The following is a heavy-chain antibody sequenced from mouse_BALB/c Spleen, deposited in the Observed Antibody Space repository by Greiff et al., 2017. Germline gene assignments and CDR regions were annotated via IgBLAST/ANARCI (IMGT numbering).Heavy chain of an antibody. Sequence: QVQLQQSGAELARPGASAKLSCKASGYTFTSYWMQWVKQRPGQGLEWIGATYPGDGDTRYTQKFKGKATLTADKSSSTAYMQLSSLASEDSAVYYCARWSYYGSGDYWGQGTTLTVSS. CDR3: ARWSYYGSGDY. D-gene: IGHD1-1*01. CDR2: TYPGDGDT. V-gene: IGHV1-87*01. J-gene: IGHJ2*01. CDR1: GYTFTSYW.